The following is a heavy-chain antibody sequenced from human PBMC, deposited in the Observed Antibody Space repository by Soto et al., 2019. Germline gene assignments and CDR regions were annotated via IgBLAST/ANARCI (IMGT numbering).Heavy chain of an antibody. CDR3: VRDTGNSFDY. V-gene: IGHV1-18*01. Sequence: HVQLVQSGGELKKPGASVKVSCNTSGYTFNTYFITWVRQAPGQGLEWMGWISPHNGNTNYAEKFQGRVTMTADTITKTAYMELRNLIIDDTAVYYCVRDTGNSFDYWGEGTPVTVSS. J-gene: IGHJ4*02. CDR1: GYTFNTYF. CDR2: ISPHNGNT.